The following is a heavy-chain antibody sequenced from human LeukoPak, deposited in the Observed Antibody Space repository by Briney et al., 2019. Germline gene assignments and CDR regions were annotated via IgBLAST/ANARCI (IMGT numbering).Heavy chain of an antibody. D-gene: IGHD3-16*01. CDR1: GGSISGYY. Sequence: SETLSLTCTVSGGSISGYYWTWTRQPPGKGLEWIGQIHYSGKTDYNPSLRRRITISVDTSKNQMFLKLSSVTAADTAVYYCASFGFYYDIDVWGQGTTVTVSS. CDR2: IHYSGKT. V-gene: IGHV4-59*01. CDR3: ASFGFYYDIDV. J-gene: IGHJ6*02.